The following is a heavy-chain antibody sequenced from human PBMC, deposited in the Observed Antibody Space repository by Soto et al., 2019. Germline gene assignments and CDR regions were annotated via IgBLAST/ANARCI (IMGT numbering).Heavy chain of an antibody. Sequence: ASVKVSCKASGYTFTSYGISWVRQAPGQGLEWMGWISAYNGNTNYAQKLQGRVTMTTDTSTSTAYMELRSLRSDDTAVYYCAKREGTISPGPAPLNWFDPWGQGALVTVSS. CDR2: ISAYNGNT. J-gene: IGHJ5*02. CDR1: GYTFTSYG. D-gene: IGHD3-3*01. V-gene: IGHV1-18*04. CDR3: AKREGTISPGPAPLNWFDP.